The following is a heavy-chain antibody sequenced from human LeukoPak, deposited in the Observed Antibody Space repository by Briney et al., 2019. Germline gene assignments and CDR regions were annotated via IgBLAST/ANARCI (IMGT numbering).Heavy chain of an antibody. CDR3: ARSYPYCSSTSCPYVFDP. CDR1: GGSFSGYY. Sequence: PSETLSLTCAVYGGSFSGYYWSWIRQPPGKGLEWIGETNHSGSTNYNPSLKSRVTISVDTSKNQFSLKLSSVTAADTAVYYCARSYPYCSSTSCPYVFDPWGQGTLVTVSS. D-gene: IGHD2-2*01. J-gene: IGHJ5*02. CDR2: TNHSGST. V-gene: IGHV4-34*01.